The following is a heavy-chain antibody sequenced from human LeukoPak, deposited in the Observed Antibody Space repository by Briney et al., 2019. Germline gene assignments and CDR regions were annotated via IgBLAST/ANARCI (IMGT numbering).Heavy chain of an antibody. CDR1: GFTFSSYW. D-gene: IGHD2-8*01. J-gene: IGHJ4*02. V-gene: IGHV3-74*01. CDR3: ARDNGNKYYFDY. Sequence: GGSLRLSCAASGFTFSSYWMHWVRQAPGKGLVWVSRINGDGSSTSYADSVKGRFTISRDNAKNTLYLQMNSLRAEVTAVYYCARDNGNKYYFDYWGQGTLVTVSS. CDR2: INGDGSST.